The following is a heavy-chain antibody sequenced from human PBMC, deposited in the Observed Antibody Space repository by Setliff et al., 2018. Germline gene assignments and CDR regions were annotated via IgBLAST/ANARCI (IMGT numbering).Heavy chain of an antibody. CDR2: IIPLFGTT. D-gene: IGHD2-15*01. CDR1: GGTFSNIG. V-gene: IGHV1-69*05. J-gene: IGHJ6*03. Sequence: SVKVSCKASGGTFSNIGISWVRQAPGQGLEWMGGIIPLFGTTNYAQEFQGRVTTTTDESTNTAYMELSSLRSEDTAMYYCAREKVVVVSATSYHYYMDVWGKGTTVTVSS. CDR3: AREKVVVVSATSYHYYMDV.